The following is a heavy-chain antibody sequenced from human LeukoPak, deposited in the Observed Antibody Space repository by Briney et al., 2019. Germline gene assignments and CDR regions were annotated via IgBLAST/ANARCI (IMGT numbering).Heavy chain of an antibody. D-gene: IGHD6-19*01. CDR3: AKAGIGVVGYFDY. V-gene: IGHV3-23*01. J-gene: IGHJ4*02. CDR1: GFTFNSYA. Sequence: PGGSLRLSCAASGFTFNSYAMSWVRQAPGKGLEWVSAIRGSGGGTYHADSVKGRFTISRDNSKNTLYLQMNSLRDEDTALYYCAKAGIGVVGYFDYWGQGTLVTVSS. CDR2: IRGSGGGT.